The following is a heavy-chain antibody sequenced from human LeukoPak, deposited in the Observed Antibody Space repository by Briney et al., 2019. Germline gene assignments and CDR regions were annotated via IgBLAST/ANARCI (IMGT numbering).Heavy chain of an antibody. D-gene: IGHD3-22*01. CDR3: AQDSSGYYLFDF. V-gene: IGHV1-69*13. J-gene: IGHJ4*02. CDR1: GGTFSSYA. Sequence: GASVKVSCKASGGTFSSYAISWVRQAPGQGLEWMGGIIPIFGTANYAQKFQGRVTITADESTSTAYMELSSLRSEDTAVYYCAQDSSGYYLFDFWGQGTLVTVSS. CDR2: IIPIFGTA.